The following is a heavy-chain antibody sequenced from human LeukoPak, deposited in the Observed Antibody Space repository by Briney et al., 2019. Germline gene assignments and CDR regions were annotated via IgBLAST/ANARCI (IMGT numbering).Heavy chain of an antibody. V-gene: IGHV3-23*01. CDR3: EKEAGYDGSGYFDY. CDR1: GFTFSSYA. Sequence: GGSLRLSCAASGFTFSSYAMSWVRQAPGRGLEWVSAMSGSWGSTYYSDSVKGQFTISRDNSKNTLYLQMNSLRAEDTAVYYCEKEAGYDGSGYFDYWGQGTLVTVSS. CDR2: MSGSWGST. J-gene: IGHJ4*02. D-gene: IGHD3-22*01.